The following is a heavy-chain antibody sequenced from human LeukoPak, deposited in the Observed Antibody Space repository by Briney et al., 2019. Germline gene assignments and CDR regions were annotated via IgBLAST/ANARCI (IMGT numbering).Heavy chain of an antibody. J-gene: IGHJ4*02. CDR1: GYTFTSYG. CDR3: VRSARWLQLEYFFDY. V-gene: IGHV1-18*01. Sequence: ASVKVSCKASGYTFTSYGINWVRQAPGQGLEWMGWINAYNGNIYYAPKLQGRVAMTTDPSTNTVYMELRSLRSDDTAMYYCVRSARWLQLEYFFDYWGQGTLVSVSS. D-gene: IGHD5-24*01. CDR2: INAYNGNI.